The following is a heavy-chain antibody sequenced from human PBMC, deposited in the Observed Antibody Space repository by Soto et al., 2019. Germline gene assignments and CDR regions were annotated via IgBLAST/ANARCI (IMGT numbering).Heavy chain of an antibody. CDR2: IGTAGDT. V-gene: IGHV3-13*04. Sequence: GGSLRLSCAASGFTFSSYDMHWVRQATGKGLEWVSAIGTAGDTYYPGSVKGRFTISRENAKNSLYLQMNSLRAGDTAVYYCARGGGRYGMDVWGQGTTVTVSS. CDR3: ARGGGRYGMDV. D-gene: IGHD2-15*01. J-gene: IGHJ6*02. CDR1: GFTFSSYD.